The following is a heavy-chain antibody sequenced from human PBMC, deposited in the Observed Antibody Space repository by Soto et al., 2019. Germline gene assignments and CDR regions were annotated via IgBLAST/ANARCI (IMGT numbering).Heavy chain of an antibody. Sequence: GGSLRLSCAASGFTFSSYGMHWVRQAPGKGLEWVAVISYDGSNKYYADSVKGRFTISRDNSKNTLYLQMNSLRAEDTAVYYCAKDGDREILRYFDWLYYFDYWGQGTLVTVSS. D-gene: IGHD3-9*01. CDR2: ISYDGSNK. CDR1: GFTFSSYG. CDR3: AKDGDREILRYFDWLYYFDY. V-gene: IGHV3-30*18. J-gene: IGHJ4*02.